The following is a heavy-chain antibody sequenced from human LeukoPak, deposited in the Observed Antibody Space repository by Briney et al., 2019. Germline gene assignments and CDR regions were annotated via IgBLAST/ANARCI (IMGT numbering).Heavy chain of an antibody. V-gene: IGHV4-34*01. CDR1: GGSFSGYY. CDR3: ARGTLYCSGGSCYSGGYFDY. D-gene: IGHD2-15*01. Sequence: SETLSLTCAVYGGSFSGYYWSWIRQPPGKGLEWIGEINRSGSTNYNPSLKSRVTISVDTSKNQFSLKLSSVTAADTAVYYCARGTLYCSGGSCYSGGYFDYWGQGTLVTVSS. J-gene: IGHJ4*02. CDR2: INRSGST.